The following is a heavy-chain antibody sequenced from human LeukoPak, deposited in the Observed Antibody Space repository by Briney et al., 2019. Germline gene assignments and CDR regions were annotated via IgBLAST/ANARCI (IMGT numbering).Heavy chain of an antibody. J-gene: IGHJ6*02. D-gene: IGHD5-12*01. Sequence: SETLSLTCTVSGGSISSYYWSWIRQPPGKGLEWIGYIYYSGSTNYNPSLKSRVTISVDTSKNQFSLKLSSVTAADTAVYYCARNSRYSDYYYYGMDVWGQGTTVTVSS. V-gene: IGHV4-59*01. CDR1: GGSISSYY. CDR3: ARNSRYSDYYYYGMDV. CDR2: IYYSGST.